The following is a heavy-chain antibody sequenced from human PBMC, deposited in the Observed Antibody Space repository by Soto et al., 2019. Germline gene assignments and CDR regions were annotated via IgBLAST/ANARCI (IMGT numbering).Heavy chain of an antibody. CDR2: IYWDNDK. Sequence: QITLKESGPTLVEPTQTLTLTCTFSGFSLTTRQVDVGWIRQPPGQALEWLAVIYWDNDKRYSPSLERRLTITEDTYRNLVVLKMTNMDPMDTATYYCAHLMITYGGVIADDACHVWGQGTMVTVSS. J-gene: IGHJ3*01. V-gene: IGHV2-5*02. CDR3: AHLMITYGGVIADDACHV. CDR1: GFSLTTRQVD. D-gene: IGHD3-16*02.